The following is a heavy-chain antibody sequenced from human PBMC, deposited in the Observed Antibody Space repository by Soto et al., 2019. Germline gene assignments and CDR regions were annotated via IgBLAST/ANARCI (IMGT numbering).Heavy chain of an antibody. CDR3: ARDNSDKGMDV. Sequence: QVQLVESGGGVVQPGRSLRLSCAASGFTFSSYGMHWVRQAPGKGLEWVAVIWYDGSNKYYADSVKGRFTISRDNSKNTLYLQMNSLRAEDTAMYYCARDNSDKGMDVWGQGTTVTVSS. V-gene: IGHV3-33*01. D-gene: IGHD1-20*01. CDR2: IWYDGSNK. CDR1: GFTFSSYG. J-gene: IGHJ6*02.